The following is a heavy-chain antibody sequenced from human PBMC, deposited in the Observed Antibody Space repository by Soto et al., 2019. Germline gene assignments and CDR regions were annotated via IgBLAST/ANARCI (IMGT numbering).Heavy chain of an antibody. V-gene: IGHV3-33*01. D-gene: IGHD1-1*01. Sequence: QEQLVESGGGVVQPGGSLRLSCEVSGFTPSKFGMHWVRQAPGKGLEWVAVRWYGGSNRYYAASVKGRFTFSGDSTKNAVSLQMNSLTAEETAVYYCWRAPKATFYYMDIWGKGATVTVSS. CDR3: WRAPKATFYYMDI. J-gene: IGHJ6*03. CDR1: GFTPSKFG. CDR2: RWYGGSNR.